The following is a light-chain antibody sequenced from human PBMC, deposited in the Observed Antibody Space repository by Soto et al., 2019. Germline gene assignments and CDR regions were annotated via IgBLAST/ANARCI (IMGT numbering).Light chain of an antibody. CDR1: QSVSSSY. CDR2: GAS. J-gene: IGKJ4*01. Sequence: ENVFTPSPGTPSLSPGEKATLSCRARQSVSSSYLAWYQQKPGQAPRLLIYGASSRATGIPDRFSGSGSGTDFTLTISRLEPEDFAVYYCQQYGSSPPLTFGGGTKVDIK. V-gene: IGKV3-20*01. CDR3: QQYGSSPPLT.